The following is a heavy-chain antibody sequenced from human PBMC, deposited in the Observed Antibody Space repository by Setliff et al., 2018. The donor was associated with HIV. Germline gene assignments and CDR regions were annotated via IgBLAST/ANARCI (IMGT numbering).Heavy chain of an antibody. J-gene: IGHJ3*01. CDR1: GYTFTGYY. Sequence: ASVKVSCKVSGYTFTGYYIYWVRQAPGQGLEWMGWINPHSGGTNYAQKFQGRVTMTRDTFISTASMELSRLRSDDTAVYYCARGAYYYDSSGYPRDPFDLWGQGTMVTVSS. V-gene: IGHV1-2*02. D-gene: IGHD3-22*01. CDR3: ARGAYYYDSSGYPRDPFDL. CDR2: INPHSGGT.